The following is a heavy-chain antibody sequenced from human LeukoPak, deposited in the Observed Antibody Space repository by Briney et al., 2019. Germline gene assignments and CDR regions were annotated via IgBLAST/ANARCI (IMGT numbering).Heavy chain of an antibody. V-gene: IGHV3-48*01. J-gene: IGHJ4*02. D-gene: IGHD1-7*01. CDR3: ARAHNWKYGSFDF. Sequence: GGSLRLSCAASGFTFSTYSMNWVRQAPGKGLEWVSYISTSSSTIYYADSVKGRFTISRDNAKNSLYLQMNSLRAEDTAVYYCARAHNWKYGSFDFWGQGTLVTVSS. CDR1: GFTFSTYS. CDR2: ISTSSSTI.